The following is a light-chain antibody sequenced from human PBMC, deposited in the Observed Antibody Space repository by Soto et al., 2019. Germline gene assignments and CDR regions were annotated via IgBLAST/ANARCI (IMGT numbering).Light chain of an antibody. J-gene: IGLJ2*01. V-gene: IGLV1-40*01. CDR3: QSYDSSLSGSVV. CDR1: SSNIGAGYD. CDR2: GNS. Sequence: VLTQPPSVSGAPGQRVTISCTGSSSNIGAGYDVHWYQQLPGTAPKLLIYGNSNRPSGVPDRFSGSKSGTSASLAITGLQAEDEADYYCQSYDSSLSGSVVFGGGTKVTVL.